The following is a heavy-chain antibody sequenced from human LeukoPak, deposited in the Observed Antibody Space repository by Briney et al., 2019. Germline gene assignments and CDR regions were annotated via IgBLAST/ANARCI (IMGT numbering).Heavy chain of an antibody. D-gene: IGHD2-8*02. CDR1: GVSISRFC. J-gene: IGHJ3*02. Sequence: SETLSLTCCVYGVSISRFCWTWIRQAPGKGLEWIGFVHSSGGDDNIPPDSPPHKSQATISVETSRHQVSLAPTSVTAAGTAVYYCARRRPPLIHDSTDYPHAFDIGGPGTRVTVSS. CDR3: ARRRPPLIHDSTDYPHAFDI. CDR2: VHSSGGDDNIP. V-gene: IGHV4-59*08.